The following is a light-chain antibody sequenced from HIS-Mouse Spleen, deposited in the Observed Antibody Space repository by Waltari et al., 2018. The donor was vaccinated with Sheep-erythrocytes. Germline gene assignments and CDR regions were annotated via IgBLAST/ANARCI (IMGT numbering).Light chain of an antibody. CDR1: SREVGGYNF. CDR3: QAWDSSTYV. V-gene: IGLV2-11*01. Sequence: QSALTQPRSVSGSPGHSVTIPCTGTSREVGGYNFVSWYQQHPGKAPKLMIYDVSKRPSGIPERFSGSNSGNTATLTISGTQAMDEADYYCQAWDSSTYVFGTGTKVTVL. CDR2: DVS. J-gene: IGLJ1*01.